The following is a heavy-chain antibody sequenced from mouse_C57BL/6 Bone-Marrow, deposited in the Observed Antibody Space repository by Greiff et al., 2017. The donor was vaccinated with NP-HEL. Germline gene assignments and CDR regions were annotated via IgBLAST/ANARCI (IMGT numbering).Heavy chain of an antibody. CDR1: EYEFPSHD. V-gene: IGHV5-2*01. J-gene: IGHJ4*01. D-gene: IGHD2-4*01. Sequence: EVKVVESGGGLVQPGESLKLSCESNEYEFPSHDMSWVRKTPEKRLELVAAINSDGGSTYYPDTMERRFIISRDNTKKTLYLQMSSLRSEDTALYYCARPYLITGRNMDYWGQGTSVTVSS. CDR2: INSDGGST. CDR3: ARPYLITGRNMDY.